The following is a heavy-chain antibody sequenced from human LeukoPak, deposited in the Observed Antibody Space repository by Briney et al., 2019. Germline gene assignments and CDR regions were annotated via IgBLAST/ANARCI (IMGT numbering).Heavy chain of an antibody. J-gene: IGHJ5*02. CDR1: GGSISSYY. CDR3: ARVGARGYCSGGSCPRWFDP. V-gene: IGHV4-59*01. D-gene: IGHD2-15*01. Sequence: SETLSLTCTVSGGSISSYYCSWMRHPPGKGLERIGYIYYSGSTNYNPSLKSRVTISVDTSKNQFSLKLSSVTAADTAVYYCARVGARGYCSGGSCPRWFDPWGQGTLVTVSS. CDR2: IYYSGST.